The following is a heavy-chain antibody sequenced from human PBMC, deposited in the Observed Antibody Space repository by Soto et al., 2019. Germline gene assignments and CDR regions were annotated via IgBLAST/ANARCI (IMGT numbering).Heavy chain of an antibody. CDR3: SKLVSGPGNDY. Sequence: SVKVSCKASGGTFSSYAISWVRQAPGQGLEWMGGIIPIFGTANYAQKFQGRVTITADESTSTAYMELSSLRSEDTAVYYCSKLVSGPGNDYWGQGTLVTVSS. CDR2: IIPIFGTA. D-gene: IGHD3-10*01. J-gene: IGHJ4*02. CDR1: GGTFSSYA. V-gene: IGHV1-69*13.